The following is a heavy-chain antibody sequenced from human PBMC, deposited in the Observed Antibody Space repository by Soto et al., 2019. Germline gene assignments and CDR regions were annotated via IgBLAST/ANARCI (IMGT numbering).Heavy chain of an antibody. CDR1: GFTFSSYA. CDR2: ISSNGGST. D-gene: IGHD6-6*01. Sequence: GGSLRLSCAASGFTFSSYAMHWVRQAPGKGLEYVSAISSNGGSTYYANSVKGRFTISRDNSKNTLYLQMGSLRAEDMAVYYCARPGIRTARPWEYWFDPWGQGTLVTVSS. CDR3: ARPGIRTARPWEYWFDP. V-gene: IGHV3-64*01. J-gene: IGHJ5*02.